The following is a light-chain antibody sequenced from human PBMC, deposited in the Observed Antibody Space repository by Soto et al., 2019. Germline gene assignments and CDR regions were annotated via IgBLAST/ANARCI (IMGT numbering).Light chain of an antibody. CDR2: AAS. CDR3: QPTYSTLSIT. V-gene: IGKV1-39*01. J-gene: IGKJ5*01. CDR1: ESIARH. Sequence: DIQMTQSPSSLSASVGDRVTITCRASESIARHLNWYQQKPGRAPNLLIYAASSLQNGVPSRFRGGGSVTDFTLSISNLQPEDFATSYCQPTYSTLSITFGPGTRL.